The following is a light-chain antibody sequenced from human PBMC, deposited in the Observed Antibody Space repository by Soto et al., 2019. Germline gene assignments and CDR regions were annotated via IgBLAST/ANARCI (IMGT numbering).Light chain of an antibody. CDR2: EVS. J-gene: IGLJ1*01. V-gene: IGLV2-8*01. Sequence: HSVLKQPPSADGSPRQSVTISCNGTSSDVGAYNYASWYQQLPGKAPKLIIYEVSKRPSGVPDRFSGSKSGNTASLTVSGLQAEDEADYYCTSYAGTYSFFYVFGTGTKVTV. CDR3: TSYAGTYSFFYV. CDR1: SSDVGAYNY.